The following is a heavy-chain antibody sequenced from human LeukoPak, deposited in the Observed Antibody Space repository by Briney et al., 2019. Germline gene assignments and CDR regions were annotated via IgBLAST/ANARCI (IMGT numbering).Heavy chain of an antibody. J-gene: IGHJ3*02. V-gene: IGHV1-69*13. CDR3: ARDQGIAAAGTGNAFDI. CDR1: GGTFSSYA. Sequence: SVKVSCKASGGTFSSYAISWVRQAPGQGLEWMGGIIPIFGTADYAQKFQGRVTITADESTSTAYMELSSLRSEDTAVYYCARDQGIAAAGTGNAFDIWGQGTMVTVSS. CDR2: IIPIFGTA. D-gene: IGHD6-13*01.